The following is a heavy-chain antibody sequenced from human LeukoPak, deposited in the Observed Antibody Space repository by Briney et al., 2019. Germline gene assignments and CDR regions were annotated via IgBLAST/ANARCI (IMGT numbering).Heavy chain of an antibody. CDR2: IYYTGST. D-gene: IGHD5-24*01. CDR3: ARGPDDFDY. CDR1: GASIRSSY. J-gene: IGHJ4*02. Sequence: PSETLSLTCTVSGASIRSSYWSWLRQPPGKGLEWIGYIYYTGSTRYNPSLKSRVTISVDTSKNQFSLRLSSITAVDTAVYYCARGPDDFDYWGPGSLVTVSS. V-gene: IGHV4-59*01.